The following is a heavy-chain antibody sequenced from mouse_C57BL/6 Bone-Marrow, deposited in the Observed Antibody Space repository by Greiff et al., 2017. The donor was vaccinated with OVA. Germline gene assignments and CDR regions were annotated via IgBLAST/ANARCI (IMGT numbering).Heavy chain of an antibody. Sequence: QVQLQQSGPGLVQPSQSLSITCTVSGFSLTSYGVHWVRQSPGKGLEWLGVIWSGGSTDYNAAFISRLSISKDNSKSQVFFKMNSPQADDTAIYYCARNRTLYAMDYWGQGTSVTVSS. CDR2: IWSGGST. J-gene: IGHJ4*01. CDR1: GFSLTSYG. CDR3: ARNRTLYAMDY. V-gene: IGHV2-2*01.